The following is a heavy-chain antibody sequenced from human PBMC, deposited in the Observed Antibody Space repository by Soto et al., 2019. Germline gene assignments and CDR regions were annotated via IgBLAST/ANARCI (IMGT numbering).Heavy chain of an antibody. CDR3: ARDRDDYGSGNYYNRIDF. D-gene: IGHD3-10*01. CDR2: IIPLFGTP. CDR1: GGIFSTYA. V-gene: IGHV1-69*01. J-gene: IGHJ4*02. Sequence: QVQLVQSGAEVKKPGSSVKVSCKASGGIFSTYAISWLRQAPGQGLEWMGGIIPLFGTPNYAQRFQGRVTITADESTSTAYMELRRLRSDDTPVYYCARDRDDYGSGNYYNRIDFWGQGTLVTVSS.